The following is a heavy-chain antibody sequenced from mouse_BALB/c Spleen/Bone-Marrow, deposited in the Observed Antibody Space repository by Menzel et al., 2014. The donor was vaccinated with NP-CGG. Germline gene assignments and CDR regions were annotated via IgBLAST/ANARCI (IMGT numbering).Heavy chain of an antibody. CDR2: IDPANGIT. J-gene: IGHJ3*01. CDR1: GFNIKDNY. D-gene: IGHD2-3*01. V-gene: IGHV14-3*02. Sequence: EVQGVESGAELVKPGASVKLSCTASGFNIKDNYIHWVKQRPEQGLEWIGRIDPANGITKYGPKFQGKTTITTDTSSNTAYLQLSSLTSEDTAVYYCARPGDGPFAYWGQGTLVTVSA. CDR3: ARPGDGPFAY.